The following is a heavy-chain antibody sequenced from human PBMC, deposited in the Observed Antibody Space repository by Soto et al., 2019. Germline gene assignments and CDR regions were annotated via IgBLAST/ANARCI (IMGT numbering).Heavy chain of an antibody. D-gene: IGHD5-18*01. CDR2: ISTDNGNT. Sequence: ASVKVSCKASGYTFTNSGISWVRQAPGQGLEWMGWISTDNGNTNYAQHLQGRVSMTTDTSTSTAYMELRSLRSDDTAVYYCARDTAMALPDAWGQGTLVTVSS. V-gene: IGHV1-18*01. CDR3: ARDTAMALPDA. CDR1: GYTFTNSG. J-gene: IGHJ4*02.